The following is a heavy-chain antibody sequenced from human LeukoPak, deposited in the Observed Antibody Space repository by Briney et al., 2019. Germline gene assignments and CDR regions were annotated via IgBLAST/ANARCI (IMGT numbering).Heavy chain of an antibody. Sequence: GGSLRLSCAASGFTARSYYMSWVRQAPGKGLEWVSVISYDGDTYYADSVKGRITISRDISKNTAYPQMNSLRAEDTAAYYCAREYLGVGTIDYWGQGTLVTVSS. V-gene: IGHV3-66*01. J-gene: IGHJ4*02. CDR3: AREYLGVGTIDY. D-gene: IGHD1-26*01. CDR2: ISYDGDT. CDR1: GFTARSYY.